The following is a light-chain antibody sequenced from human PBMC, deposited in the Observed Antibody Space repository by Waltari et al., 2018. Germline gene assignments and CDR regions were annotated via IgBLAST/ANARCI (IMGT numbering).Light chain of an antibody. CDR1: SSDFGSYNL. J-gene: IGLJ3*02. CDR3: CSYANNRPRV. V-gene: IGLV2-23*01. Sequence: QSALTQPASVSGSPGQSITIPCTGTSSDFGSYNLVSWYQHHPGKAPKLIIYEGYQRPSGVSNRFSGSKSGDTASLTISGVQAEDEADYYCCSYANNRPRVFGGGTKLTVL. CDR2: EGY.